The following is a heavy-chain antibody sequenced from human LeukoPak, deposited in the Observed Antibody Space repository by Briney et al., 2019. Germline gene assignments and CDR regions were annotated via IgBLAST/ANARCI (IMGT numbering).Heavy chain of an antibody. J-gene: IGHJ6*02. CDR3: ARVGSSWSEGYYYYYGMDV. Sequence: PSETLSLTCTVSGGSISSGGYYWSWVRQHPEKGLEWIGYIYYSGTAYYNPSLKSRVTMSVDTSKNQFSLKLSSVTAADTAVYYCARVGSSWSEGYYYYYGMDVWGQGTTVTVSS. CDR2: IYYSGTA. CDR1: GGSISSGGYY. D-gene: IGHD6-13*01. V-gene: IGHV4-31*03.